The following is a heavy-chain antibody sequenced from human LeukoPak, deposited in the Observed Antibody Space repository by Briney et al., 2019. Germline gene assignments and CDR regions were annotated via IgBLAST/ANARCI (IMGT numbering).Heavy chain of an antibody. CDR3: ARTVPTPANWFDP. V-gene: IGHV4-59*08. CDR2: IYYSGST. J-gene: IGHJ5*02. Sequence: PSETLSLTCTVSGGSISSYYWSWIRQPPGKGLEWIGYIYYSGSTYYNPSLKSRVTISVDTSKNQFSLKLSSVTAADTAVYYCARTVPTPANWFDPWGQGTLVTVSS. D-gene: IGHD4-11*01. CDR1: GGSISSYY.